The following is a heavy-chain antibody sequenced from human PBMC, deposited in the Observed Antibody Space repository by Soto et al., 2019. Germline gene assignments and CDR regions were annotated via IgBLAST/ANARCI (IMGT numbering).Heavy chain of an antibody. CDR3: ARRIVILAADYGMDV. CDR2: IHYSGST. D-gene: IGHD2-15*01. V-gene: IGHV4-59*08. CDR1: GGSISSYC. J-gene: IGHJ6*02. Sequence: SETLSLTCTVSGGSISSYCLTWIRQPPGKRLEWIGYIHYSGSTNYSPSLKSRVTISVDTSKKQFSLKLSSVTAADTAVYYCARRIVILAADYGMDVWGQGTTVTVSS.